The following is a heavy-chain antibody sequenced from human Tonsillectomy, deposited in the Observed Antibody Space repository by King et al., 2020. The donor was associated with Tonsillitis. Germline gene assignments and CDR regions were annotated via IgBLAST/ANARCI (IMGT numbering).Heavy chain of an antibody. CDR2: IWYDGSNN. CDR1: GFTFRNYD. V-gene: IGHV3-33*08. CDR3: AREGDCSTTVCYTSAYFLH. Sequence: VQLVESGGGVVQPGRSLRLSCAASGFTFRNYDMHWVRLAPGKGLEWVAVIWYDGSNNYYADSVKGRFTISRDNSKNTLYLQMNSLGAEEPAVYYCAREGDCSTTVCYTSAYFLHWGQGTLVTVSS. J-gene: IGHJ1*01. D-gene: IGHD2-2*02.